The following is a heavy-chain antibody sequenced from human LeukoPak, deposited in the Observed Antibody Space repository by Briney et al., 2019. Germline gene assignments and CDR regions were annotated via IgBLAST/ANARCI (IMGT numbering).Heavy chain of an antibody. CDR1: GFTFSSYW. D-gene: IGHD5-18*01. CDR3: ARGVGILYYFDY. V-gene: IGHV3-74*01. Sequence: PGGSLRLSCAASGFTFSSYWMNWVRQAPGKGLVWVSRIASDGSSTTYADSVKGRFSISRDNAKNTLYLQMNSLRVEDTAVYYCARGVGILYYFDYWGQGTLVTVSS. J-gene: IGHJ4*02. CDR2: IASDGSST.